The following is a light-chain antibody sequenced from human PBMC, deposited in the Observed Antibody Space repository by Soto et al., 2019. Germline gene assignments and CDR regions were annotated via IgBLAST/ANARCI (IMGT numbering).Light chain of an antibody. Sequence: DLQMTQSPSSLSASVGDSVTITCRASQSISTYLNWYQQKPGKAPKLLIYASSTLQSGVPSRFSGSGSGTDFTLTISSLQPEDFATYYCHHSYSTPWTFGQGTKVEIK. CDR1: QSISTY. V-gene: IGKV1-39*01. CDR3: HHSYSTPWT. CDR2: ASS. J-gene: IGKJ1*01.